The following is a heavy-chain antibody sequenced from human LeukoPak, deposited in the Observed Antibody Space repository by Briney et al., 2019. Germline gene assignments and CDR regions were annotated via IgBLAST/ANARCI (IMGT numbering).Heavy chain of an antibody. CDR3: AKDLGIAAAGSDAFDI. CDR2: IKQDGSET. J-gene: IGHJ3*02. D-gene: IGHD6-13*01. Sequence: GGSLRLSCATSGFIFSNYWMSWVRQAPGKGLEWAANIKQDGSETYYVDSVKGRFTISRDDAKNSLYLQMNSLRAEDMALYYCAKDLGIAAAGSDAFDIWGQGTMVTVSS. CDR1: GFIFSNYW. V-gene: IGHV3-7*03.